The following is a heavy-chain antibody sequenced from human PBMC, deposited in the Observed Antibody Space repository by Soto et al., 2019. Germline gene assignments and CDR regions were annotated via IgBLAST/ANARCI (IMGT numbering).Heavy chain of an antibody. J-gene: IGHJ3*02. CDR1: GFTFSSYA. V-gene: IGHV3-30-3*01. D-gene: IGHD2-15*01. CDR2: ISYDGSNK. Sequence: QVQLVESGGGVVQPGRSLRLSCAASGFTFSSYAMHWVRQAPGKGLELVAVISYDGSNKYYADSVKGRFTISRDNSKNTLYLQMNSLRAEDTAVYYCARDPIVVVVAAYFDIWGQGTMVTVSS. CDR3: ARDPIVVVVAAYFDI.